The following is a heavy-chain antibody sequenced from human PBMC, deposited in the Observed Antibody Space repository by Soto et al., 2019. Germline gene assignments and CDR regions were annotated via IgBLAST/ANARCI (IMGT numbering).Heavy chain of an antibody. Sequence: ASVKVSCKASGYTFTGYYMHWVRQAPGQGLEWMGWINPNSGGTNYAQKFQGRVTMTRDTSISTAYMELSRLRSDDTAVYYCASGIAVAGYYYYYYGMDVWGQGTTVTVSS. D-gene: IGHD6-19*01. CDR2: INPNSGGT. V-gene: IGHV1-2*02. CDR1: GYTFTGYY. CDR3: ASGIAVAGYYYYYYGMDV. J-gene: IGHJ6*02.